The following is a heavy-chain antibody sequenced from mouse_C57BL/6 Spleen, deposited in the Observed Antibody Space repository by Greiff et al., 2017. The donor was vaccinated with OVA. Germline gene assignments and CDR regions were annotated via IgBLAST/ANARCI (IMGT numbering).Heavy chain of an antibody. CDR1: GYTFTSYW. CDR3: ARWSAAHWYFEV. CDR2: IDPSDSYT. D-gene: IGHD6-1*01. J-gene: IGHJ1*03. Sequence: QVQLQQPGAELVMPGASVKLSCKASGYTFTSYWMHWVKQRPGQGLEWIGEIDPSDSYTNYNQKFKGKSTLTVDKSSSTAYMQLSSLTSEDSAVYYCARWSAAHWYFEVWGTEATGTASS. V-gene: IGHV1-69*01.